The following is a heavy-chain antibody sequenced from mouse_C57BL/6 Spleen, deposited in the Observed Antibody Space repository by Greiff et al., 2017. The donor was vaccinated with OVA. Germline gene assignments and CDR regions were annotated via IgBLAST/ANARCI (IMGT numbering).Heavy chain of an antibody. CDR1: GYTFTNYW. CDR3: ARKSDYSNYVYYAMDY. J-gene: IGHJ4*01. Sequence: VQLQQSGAELVRPGTSVKMSCKASGYTFTNYWIGWAKQRPGHGLEWIGDIYPGGGYTNYNEKFKGKATLTADKSSSTAYMQFSSLTSEDSAIYYRARKSDYSNYVYYAMDYWGQGNPGTVSS. D-gene: IGHD2-5*01. V-gene: IGHV1-63*01. CDR2: IYPGGGYT.